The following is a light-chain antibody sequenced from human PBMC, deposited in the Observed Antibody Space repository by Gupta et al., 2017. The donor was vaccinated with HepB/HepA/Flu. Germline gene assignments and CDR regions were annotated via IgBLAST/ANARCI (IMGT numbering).Light chain of an antibody. CDR2: DAS. CDR1: QSVSNY. J-gene: IGKJ2*01. CDR3: QQRRDWPRT. V-gene: IGKV3-11*01. Sequence: EIVLTQSPATLSLSPGERATLSCRASQSVSNYLSWYQEKPGQAPRLLIYDASNRATDIPARFSGSGSETEFTLTIIGLEPEVFAVYYCQQRRDWPRTFDQGTKLESK.